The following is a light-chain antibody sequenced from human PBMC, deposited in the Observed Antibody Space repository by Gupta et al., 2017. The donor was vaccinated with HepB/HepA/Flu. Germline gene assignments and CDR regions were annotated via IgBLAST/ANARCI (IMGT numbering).Light chain of an antibody. CDR1: HNVHNN. Sequence: DTQMTQSPSSLSASVGDGVTITCRASHNVHNNLNWYQQKPGKPPKLLIYASSTLQSGVPSRFTGSESGTDFTLTINRLQPEDFGNYYCLQTDSWPRAFGQGTKVVIK. V-gene: IGKV1-39*01. CDR2: ASS. CDR3: LQTDSWPRA. J-gene: IGKJ1*01.